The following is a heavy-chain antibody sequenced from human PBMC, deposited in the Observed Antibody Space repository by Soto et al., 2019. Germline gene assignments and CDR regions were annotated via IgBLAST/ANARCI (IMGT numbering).Heavy chain of an antibody. J-gene: IGHJ4*02. D-gene: IGHD2-15*01. V-gene: IGHV4-4*02. Sequence: QVQLQESGPGLVKPSGTLSLTCAVSGGSISSDHWWTWVRQPPGKGLEWIAEIYRTGSTAYNPSLKGRATISADESNNQLSLRLTSVTAADTAIYYCTRRPLRNRGGGIDYWGQGSLVTVAS. CDR2: IYRTGST. CDR3: TRRPLRNRGGGIDY. CDR1: GGSISSDHW.